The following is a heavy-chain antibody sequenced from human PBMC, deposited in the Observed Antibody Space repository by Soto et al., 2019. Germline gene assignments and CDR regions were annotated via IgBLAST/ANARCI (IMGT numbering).Heavy chain of an antibody. D-gene: IGHD1-1*01. CDR2: ISAHNGNT. Sequence: QVHLVQSGAEVKKPGASVKVSCKGSGYAFTTYGITWVRQAPGQGLEWMGWISAHNGNTNYAQKLHGIVTVTRDTSTSTAYMELRSLRSDDTAGYYCARGRYGDYWGQGALVTVSS. CDR3: ARGRYGDY. J-gene: IGHJ4*02. V-gene: IGHV1-18*01. CDR1: GYAFTTYG.